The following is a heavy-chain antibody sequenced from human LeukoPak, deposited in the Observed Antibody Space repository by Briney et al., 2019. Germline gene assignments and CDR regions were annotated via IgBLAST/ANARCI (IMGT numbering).Heavy chain of an antibody. V-gene: IGHV4-59*08. Sequence: RPSETLSLTCTVSGGSISSYYWSWIRQPPGKGLEWIGYIYYSGSTNYNPSLKSRVTISVGTSKNQFSLKLSSVTAADTAVYYCAGNLRVAVAGEFDYWGQGTLVTVSS. CDR1: GGSISSYY. CDR2: IYYSGST. D-gene: IGHD6-19*01. J-gene: IGHJ4*02. CDR3: AGNLRVAVAGEFDY.